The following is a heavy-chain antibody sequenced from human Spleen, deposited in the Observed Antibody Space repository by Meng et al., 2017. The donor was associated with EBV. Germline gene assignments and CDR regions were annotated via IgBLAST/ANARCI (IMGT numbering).Heavy chain of an antibody. D-gene: IGHD4-17*01. CDR2: IYSASGT. J-gene: IGHJ4*02. Sequence: EVQWLGFGTRLSQPCVSLGVSCAAIGFTDSRTYMPQAPQDPVEWLEWVSVIYSASGTYSPDSMNGRFTISRDNSKNTLYLQMNSLGAEDSAVDYCARCGYYAPKDWGQGTLVTVSS. CDR1: GFTDSRTY. V-gene: IGHV3-53*01. CDR3: ARCGYYAPKD.